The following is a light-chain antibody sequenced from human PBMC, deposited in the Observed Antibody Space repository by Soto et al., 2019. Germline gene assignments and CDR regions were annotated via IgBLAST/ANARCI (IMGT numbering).Light chain of an antibody. J-gene: IGKJ1*01. CDR3: QQYNSYSPRT. V-gene: IGKV3-20*01. CDR2: GAS. Sequence: EIVLTQSPGSLSLSPRETATLSCRASQSVSSNHLAWYQQKPGQAPRLLIYGASRRATGIPDRFSGSGSGTEFTLTISSLQPDDFATYYCQQYNSYSPRTFGQGTKVDIK. CDR1: QSVSSNH.